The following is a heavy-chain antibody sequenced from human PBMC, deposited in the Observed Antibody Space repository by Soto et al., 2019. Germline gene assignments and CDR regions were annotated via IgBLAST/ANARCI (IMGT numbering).Heavy chain of an antibody. Sequence: SLRLSCAASGFTFDDYAMHWVRQAPGKGLEWVSGISWNSGSIGYADSVKGRFTISRDNAKNSLYLQMNSLRAEDTALYYCAKDLGVLRYAFDIWGQGTMVTVSS. V-gene: IGHV3-9*01. CDR1: GFTFDDYA. J-gene: IGHJ3*02. D-gene: IGHD2-8*01. CDR3: AKDLGVLRYAFDI. CDR2: ISWNSGSI.